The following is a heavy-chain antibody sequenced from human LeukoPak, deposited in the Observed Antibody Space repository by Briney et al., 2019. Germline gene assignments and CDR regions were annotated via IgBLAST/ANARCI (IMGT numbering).Heavy chain of an antibody. Sequence: TGGSLRLSCAASGFTFSSYAMSWVRQAPGQGLEWLSAISGSGFSTHYADAVKGRFTISRDNAKNTLFLQMNSLRVEDTAVYFCAKRGVVIRVILVGFHKEAYYFDSWGQGALVTVSS. J-gene: IGHJ4*02. CDR3: AKRGVVIRVILVGFHKEAYYFDS. V-gene: IGHV3-23*01. CDR2: ISGSGFST. D-gene: IGHD3-22*01. CDR1: GFTFSSYA.